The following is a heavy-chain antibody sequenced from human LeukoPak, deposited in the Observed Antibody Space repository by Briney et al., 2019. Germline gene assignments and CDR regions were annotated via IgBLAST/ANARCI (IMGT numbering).Heavy chain of an antibody. V-gene: IGHV1-69*02. D-gene: IGHD3-10*01. J-gene: IGHJ6*02. CDR3: LWFGDTYYYGMDV. CDR2: IIPILGIA. Sequence: ASVKVSCKASGGTFSSYTISWVRQAPGQGLEWMGRIIPILGIANYAQKFQGRVTITADKSTSTAYMELSSLRSEDTAVYYCLWFGDTYYYGMDVWGQGTTVTVSS. CDR1: GGTFSSYT.